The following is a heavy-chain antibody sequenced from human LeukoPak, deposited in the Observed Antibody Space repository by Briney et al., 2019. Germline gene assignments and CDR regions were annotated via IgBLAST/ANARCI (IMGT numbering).Heavy chain of an antibody. CDR3: ARVGYYASGPFSYFDY. CDR1: EFTFSNYA. V-gene: IGHV3-30-3*01. CDR2: ISYDGSNE. D-gene: IGHD3-10*01. Sequence: GGSLRLSCAVSEFTFSNYAMHWVRQAPGKGLEWVAVISYDGSNEYYADSVKGRFTISRDNSKNTLYLQMNSLSVEDTAVYYCARVGYYASGPFSYFDYWGQGTLVTVSS. J-gene: IGHJ4*02.